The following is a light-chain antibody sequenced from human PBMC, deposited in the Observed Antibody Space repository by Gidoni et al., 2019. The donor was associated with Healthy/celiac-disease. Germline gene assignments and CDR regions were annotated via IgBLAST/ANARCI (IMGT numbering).Light chain of an antibody. Sequence: DIVLTQSPATLSLSPGESATLSCRASQSVSSYLAWYQQKPGQAPRLLMHTASNRATGIPARFSGTGSGTDFTLTISSLEPEDFAVYYCQQHSNWPLSFGGGTKVEIK. CDR1: QSVSSY. J-gene: IGKJ4*01. V-gene: IGKV3-11*01. CDR2: TAS. CDR3: QQHSNWPLS.